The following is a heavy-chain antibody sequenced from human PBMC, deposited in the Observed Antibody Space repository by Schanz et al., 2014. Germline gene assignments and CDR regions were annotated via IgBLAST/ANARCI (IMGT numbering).Heavy chain of an antibody. CDR2: ISSSSSTI. D-gene: IGHD3-10*01. V-gene: IGHV3-48*02. CDR1: GFTFRTYL. CDR3: AREGERKGMLPYYFDY. J-gene: IGHJ4*02. Sequence: EVQLVESGGGLVQPGGSLRLSCAASGFTFRTYLMNWVRQAPGKGLEWVSFISSSSSTIYYADSVKGRFTISRDNAKTSLYLQMNSLRDEDTAVYYCAREGERKGMLPYYFDYWGQGALVTVSS.